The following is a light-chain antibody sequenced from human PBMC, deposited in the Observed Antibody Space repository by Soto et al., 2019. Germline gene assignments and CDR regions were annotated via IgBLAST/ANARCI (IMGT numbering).Light chain of an antibody. J-gene: IGLJ1*01. CDR3: FSYTSGAVDV. CDR1: TSDVGGYKY. V-gene: IGLV2-14*01. Sequence: QSALTQPASVSGSPGQSITISCTGTTSDVGGYKYASWYQLHPGKAPKLMIYEVSNRPSGISNRFSASKSGNTASLTISGLQSEDEAAYYCFSYTSGAVDVFGTGTKVTVL. CDR2: EVS.